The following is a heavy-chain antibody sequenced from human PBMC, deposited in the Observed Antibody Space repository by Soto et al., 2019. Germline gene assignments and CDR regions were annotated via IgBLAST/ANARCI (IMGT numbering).Heavy chain of an antibody. CDR2: ISGGGGGS. Sequence: EVVLLESGGGLVQPGGSLRLSCEASGFTFSSFAMSWVRQTPGKGLEWLSGISGGGGGSYYADSVKGRFTISRDNSKNKLYLQMNRLRVEDTALYYCAKDQLTAGGDYYYYYGMDVWGRGTAVTVSS. V-gene: IGHV3-23*01. J-gene: IGHJ6*02. CDR3: AKDQLTAGGDYYYYYGMDV. CDR1: GFTFSSFA. D-gene: IGHD6-13*01.